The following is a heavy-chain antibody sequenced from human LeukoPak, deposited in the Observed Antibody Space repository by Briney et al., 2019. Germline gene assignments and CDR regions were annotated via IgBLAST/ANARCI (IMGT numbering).Heavy chain of an antibody. J-gene: IGHJ4*02. D-gene: IGHD6-13*01. V-gene: IGHV3-21*01. CDR1: GFTFSSYS. CDR3: ARDEYSSSWYSWGY. Sequence: GGSLRLSCTASGFTFSSYSMDWVRQAPGKGLEWVSSISSSSSYIYYADSVKGRFTISRDNARNSLYLQMNSLRAEDTAVYYCARDEYSSSWYSWGYWGQGTLVTVSS. CDR2: ISSSSSYI.